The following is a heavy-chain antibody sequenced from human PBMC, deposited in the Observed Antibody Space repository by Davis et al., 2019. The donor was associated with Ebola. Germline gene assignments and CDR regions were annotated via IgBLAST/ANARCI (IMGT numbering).Heavy chain of an antibody. CDR1: GFTFSNYG. J-gene: IGHJ4*02. CDR2: IRYDGSRE. D-gene: IGHD2-21*02. CDR3: ARDSDDYCFDY. V-gene: IGHV3-30*02. Sequence: GESLKISCAASGFTFSNYGMHWVRQAPGKGLEWVSFIRYDGSREYYADSVKGRFTISRDNSKNTLYLQMNSLRPEDTAVYYCARDSDDYCFDYWGQGTLVTVSS.